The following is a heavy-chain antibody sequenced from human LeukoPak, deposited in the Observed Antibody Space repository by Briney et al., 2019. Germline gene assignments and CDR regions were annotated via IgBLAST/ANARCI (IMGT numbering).Heavy chain of an antibody. CDR2: INPNSGGT. CDR3: AREGADYGDYNLDY. D-gene: IGHD4-17*01. J-gene: IGHJ4*02. Sequence: ASVKVSCKASGYTFAGYYMHWVRQGPGQGLEWMGWINPNSGGTNYAQKFQGRVTMTRDTSISTAYMELSRLRSDDTAVYYCAREGADYGDYNLDYWGQGTLVTVSS. V-gene: IGHV1-2*02. CDR1: GYTFAGYY.